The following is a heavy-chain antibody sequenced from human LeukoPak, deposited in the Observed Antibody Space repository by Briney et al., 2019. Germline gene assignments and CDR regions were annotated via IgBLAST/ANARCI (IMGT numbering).Heavy chain of an antibody. J-gene: IGHJ4*02. CDR2: ISAYNGNT. V-gene: IGHV1-18*01. CDR1: GYTFTSYG. Sequence: ASVKVSCKASGYTFTSYGNSWVRQAPGQGLEWMGWISAYNGNTNYAQKLQGRVTMTTDTSTSTAYMKLRSLRSDDTAVYYCAREHCSGGSCYTNNWGQGTLVTVSS. D-gene: IGHD2-15*01. CDR3: AREHCSGGSCYTNN.